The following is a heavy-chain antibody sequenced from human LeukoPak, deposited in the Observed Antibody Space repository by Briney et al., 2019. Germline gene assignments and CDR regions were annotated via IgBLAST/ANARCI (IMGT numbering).Heavy chain of an antibody. J-gene: IGHJ4*02. CDR1: GGSISRHY. CDR3: ARVPYYSSPLDY. D-gene: IGHD6-13*01. Sequence: PSETLSLTCSVSGGSISRHYWSWIRQPPGKGLQWIGYIYSSGSTNYNPSLKSRVTISVDTSKNQFSLKLSSVSAADTAVYYCARVPYYSSPLDYWGQGTLVTVLS. V-gene: IGHV4-59*11. CDR2: IYSSGST.